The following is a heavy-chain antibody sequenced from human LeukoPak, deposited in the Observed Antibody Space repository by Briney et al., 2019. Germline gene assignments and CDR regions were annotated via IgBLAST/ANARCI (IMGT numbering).Heavy chain of an antibody. CDR1: GFTFSNYA. CDR2: FSGSGGST. D-gene: IGHD2-2*01. Sequence: GGSLRLSCAASGFTFSNYAMAWVRQIPGKGLEWVSVFSGSGGSTYYADSVKGRFTVSRDNSKNTLYLQMNNLRVDDTAIYYCASRPAPSLGPLDYWGQATLVTVSS. CDR3: ASRPAPSLGPLDY. J-gene: IGHJ4*02. V-gene: IGHV3-23*01.